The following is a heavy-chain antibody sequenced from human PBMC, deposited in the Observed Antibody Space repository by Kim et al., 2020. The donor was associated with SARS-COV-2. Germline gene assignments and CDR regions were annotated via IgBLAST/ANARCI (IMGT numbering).Heavy chain of an antibody. CDR3: ARQRGYSGYVYGY. V-gene: IGHV5-51*01. Sequence: SNPSFLGQVTISADKSISTAYLQWSSLKASDTAMYYCARQRGYSGYVYGYWGQGTLVTVSS. J-gene: IGHJ4*02. D-gene: IGHD5-12*01.